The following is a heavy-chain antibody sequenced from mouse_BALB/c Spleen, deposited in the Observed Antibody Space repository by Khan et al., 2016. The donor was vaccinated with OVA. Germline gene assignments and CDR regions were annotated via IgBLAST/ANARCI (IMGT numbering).Heavy chain of an antibody. J-gene: IGHJ4*01. V-gene: IGHV2-6-1*01. CDR1: GFSLTSYG. CDR2: IWSDGST. D-gene: IGHD2-10*01. CDR3: ARQPYYHYYVMDY. Sequence: QVQLKQSGPGLVAPSQSLSITCTISGFSLTSYGIHWVRQPPGKGLEWLVVIWSDGSTTSNSTLKSRLSITKDNSKSQVFLKMNSLQTDDTAMYYCARQPYYHYYVMDYWGQGTSVTVSS.